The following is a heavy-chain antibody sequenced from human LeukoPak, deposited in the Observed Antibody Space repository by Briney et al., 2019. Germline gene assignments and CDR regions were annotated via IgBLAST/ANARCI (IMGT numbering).Heavy chain of an antibody. CDR1: GFTFSNSW. J-gene: IGHJ5*02. Sequence: GGSLRLSCAVSGFTFSNSWMTWVRQAPGKGLEWVANINEDGSENYYVDSVKGRFTISRDNGKNALYLQMNSLRADDTAVYYCARRARAPWFDPWGQGTLVTVSS. V-gene: IGHV3-7*01. CDR3: ARRARAPWFDP. CDR2: INEDGSEN.